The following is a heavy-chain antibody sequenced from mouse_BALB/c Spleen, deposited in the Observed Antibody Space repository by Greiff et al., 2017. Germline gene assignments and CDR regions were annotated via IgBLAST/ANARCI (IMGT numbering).Heavy chain of an antibody. Sequence: EVKVVESGGGLVKPGGSLKLSCAASGFTFSSYAMSWVRQTPEKRLEWVASISSGGSTYYPDSVKGRFTISRDNARNILYLQMSSLRSEDTAMYYCAREDGNDRYYFDYWGQGTTLTVSS. J-gene: IGHJ2*01. CDR2: ISSGGST. D-gene: IGHD2-2*01. V-gene: IGHV5-6-5*01. CDR1: GFTFSSYA. CDR3: AREDGNDRYYFDY.